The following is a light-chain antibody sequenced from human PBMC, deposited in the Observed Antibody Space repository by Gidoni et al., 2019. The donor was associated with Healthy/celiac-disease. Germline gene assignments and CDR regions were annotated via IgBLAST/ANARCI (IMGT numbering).Light chain of an antibody. Sequence: EIVLTPSPATLSLSPGERATISCRASQSVSSYLAWYQQKPGQAPRLLIYDASNRATGIPARFSGSGSGTDFTLTISSLEPEDFAVYYCQQRSNWPPFTFGPGTKVDIK. J-gene: IGKJ3*01. CDR3: QQRSNWPPFT. CDR1: QSVSSY. CDR2: DAS. V-gene: IGKV3-11*01.